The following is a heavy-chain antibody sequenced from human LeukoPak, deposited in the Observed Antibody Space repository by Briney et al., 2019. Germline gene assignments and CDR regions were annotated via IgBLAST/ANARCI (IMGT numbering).Heavy chain of an antibody. D-gene: IGHD6-13*01. Sequence: QPGGSLRLSCAASGFPFSNYAMHWVRQAPGKGLEYVSAISYNGGSTYYANSVKGRFTISRDNSKNTVYLQMGSLRAEDMAVYYCARDQSYSSSFLFDYWGQGTLVTVSS. J-gene: IGHJ4*02. V-gene: IGHV3-64*01. CDR2: ISYNGGST. CDR1: GFPFSNYA. CDR3: ARDQSYSSSFLFDY.